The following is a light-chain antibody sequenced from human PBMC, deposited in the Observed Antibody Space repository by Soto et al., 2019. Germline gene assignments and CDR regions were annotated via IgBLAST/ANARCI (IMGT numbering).Light chain of an antibody. CDR3: SSYTSSSTSRYV. CDR2: DVS. Sequence: QSASVSGSPGQSITISCTGTSSDVGGYNYVSWYQQHPGKAPKLMIYDVSNRPSGVSNRFSGSKSGNTASLTISGLQAEDEADYYCSSYTSSSTSRYVFGTGTKVTVL. CDR1: SSDVGGYNY. J-gene: IGLJ1*01. V-gene: IGLV2-14*01.